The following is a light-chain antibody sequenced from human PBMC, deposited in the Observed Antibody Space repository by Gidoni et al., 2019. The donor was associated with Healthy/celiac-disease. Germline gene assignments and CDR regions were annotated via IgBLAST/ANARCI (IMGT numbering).Light chain of an antibody. CDR3: QQYDNLPFT. J-gene: IGKJ4*01. Sequence: DIQMAPSTSSLSASVGDRVTITGQASQDISNYLNWYQQKPGKAPQILIYDASNLETGVPSRFSGRGSGTDFTFTISSLQPEDIATYYCQQYDNLPFTFGGGTKVEIK. CDR1: QDISNY. V-gene: IGKV1-33*01. CDR2: DAS.